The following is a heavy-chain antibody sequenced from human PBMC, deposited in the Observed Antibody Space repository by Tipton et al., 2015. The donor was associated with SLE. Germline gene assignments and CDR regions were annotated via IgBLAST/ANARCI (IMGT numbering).Heavy chain of an antibody. V-gene: IGHV4-34*01. Sequence: TLSLTCAVYGGSFSGYYWSWVRQAPGKGLEWIGEINHSGSTNYNPSLKSRVTISVDTSKNQFSLKLSSVTAADTAVYYCARGRVDTALGYFDYWGQGTLVTVSS. CDR2: INHSGST. J-gene: IGHJ4*02. D-gene: IGHD5-18*01. CDR1: GGSFSGYY. CDR3: ARGRVDTALGYFDY.